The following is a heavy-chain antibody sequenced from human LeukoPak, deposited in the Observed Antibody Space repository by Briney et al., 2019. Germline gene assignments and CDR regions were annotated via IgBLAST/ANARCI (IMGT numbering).Heavy chain of an antibody. D-gene: IGHD1-26*01. J-gene: IGHJ4*02. CDR3: ATARVVGATE. CDR1: GFTFSSYA. Sequence: GGSLRLSCAASGFTFSSYAMSWVRQAPGKGLEWVSAISGSGGSTYYADSVKGQFTISRDNSKNTLYLQMNNLRAEDTAVYYCATARVVGATEWGQGTLVTVSS. CDR2: ISGSGGST. V-gene: IGHV3-23*01.